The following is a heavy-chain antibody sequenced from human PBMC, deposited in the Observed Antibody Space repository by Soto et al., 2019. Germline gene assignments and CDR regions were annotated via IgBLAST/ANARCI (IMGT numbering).Heavy chain of an antibody. CDR1: GFTFSSYA. CDR3: AKDDYGDNRYYYYYYMDV. J-gene: IGHJ6*03. Sequence: GGSLRLSCAASGFTFSSYAMSWVRQAPGKGLEWVSAISGSGGSTYYADSVKGRFTISRDNSKNTLYLQMNSLRAEDTAVYYCAKDDYGDNRYYYYYYMDVWGKGTTVTVSS. D-gene: IGHD4-17*01. CDR2: ISGSGGST. V-gene: IGHV3-23*01.